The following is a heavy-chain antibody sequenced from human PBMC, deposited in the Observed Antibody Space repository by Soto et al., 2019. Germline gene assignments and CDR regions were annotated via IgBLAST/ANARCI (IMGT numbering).Heavy chain of an antibody. V-gene: IGHV3-13*01. CDR2: IGIAGDT. D-gene: IGHD4-17*01. Sequence: EVQLVESGGGLVQPGGSLRLSCAASGFTFNSHDMHWVRQTTGRGLEWISGIGIAGDTYYSGSVKGRFTISRENAKKSFYLEMNSLRAGDTAVYYCARAPQDFGDYLSYAMDVWGQGTTVTVSS. CDR3: ARAPQDFGDYLSYAMDV. J-gene: IGHJ6*02. CDR1: GFTFNSHD.